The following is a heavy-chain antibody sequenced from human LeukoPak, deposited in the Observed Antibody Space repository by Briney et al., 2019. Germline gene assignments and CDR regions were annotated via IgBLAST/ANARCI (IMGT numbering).Heavy chain of an antibody. Sequence: ASVKVSCKASGYTFTGYYMHWVRQAPGQGLEWMGRINPNSGGTNYAQKFQGRVTMTRDTSISTAYMEQSRLRSDDTAVYYCARSTMTTVTTQEFDYWGQGTLVTVSS. CDR1: GYTFTGYY. J-gene: IGHJ4*02. CDR2: INPNSGGT. V-gene: IGHV1-2*06. CDR3: ARSTMTTVTTQEFDY. D-gene: IGHD4-17*01.